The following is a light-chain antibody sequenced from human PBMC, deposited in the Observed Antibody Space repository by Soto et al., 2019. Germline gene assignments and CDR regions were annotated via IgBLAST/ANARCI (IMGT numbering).Light chain of an antibody. CDR2: EVS. J-gene: IGLJ3*02. CDR1: SSDVGGYNY. CDR3: SSYTSSSTAGL. Sequence: QSALTQPASVSGSPGQSITISCTGSSSDVGGYNYVSWYQHYPGEAPKVIIYEVSRRPSGISNRFSGSKSGNTASLTISGLQAEDEADYYCSSYTSSSTAGLFGGGTQLTVL. V-gene: IGLV2-14*01.